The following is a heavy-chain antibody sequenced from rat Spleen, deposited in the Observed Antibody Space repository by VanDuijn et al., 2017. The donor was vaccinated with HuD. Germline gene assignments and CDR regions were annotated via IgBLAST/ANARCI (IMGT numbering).Heavy chain of an antibody. D-gene: IGHD1-1*01. J-gene: IGHJ2*01. CDR3: TRGGYYRY. CDR1: GFSLISYA. V-gene: IGHV2-13*01. CDR2: IWGNGNT. Sequence: QVRLKESGPGLVQPSQTLSLTCTVSGFSLISYAVNWVRQPPGKGLEWMGVIWGNGNTNYNSGLNSRLSISRDTSKSQVYLKMDSLRSEDTATYYCTRGGYYRYWGQGVMVTVSS.